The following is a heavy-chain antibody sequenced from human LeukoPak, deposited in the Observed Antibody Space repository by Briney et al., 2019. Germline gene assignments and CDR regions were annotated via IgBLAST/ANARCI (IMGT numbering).Heavy chain of an antibody. J-gene: IGHJ1*01. D-gene: IGHD2-2*01. CDR2: INQDGSEK. V-gene: IGHV3-7*01. CDR3: ASPYCSSTTCYPRTFHH. Sequence: GGSLRLSCAASGFTFSRNWMSWVRQAPGKGLEWVANINQDGSEKYYVDSVKGRFTISRDNAKNSLYLQMNSLRAEDTAVYYCASPYCSSTTCYPRTFHHWGQGTLVTVSS. CDR1: GFTFSRNW.